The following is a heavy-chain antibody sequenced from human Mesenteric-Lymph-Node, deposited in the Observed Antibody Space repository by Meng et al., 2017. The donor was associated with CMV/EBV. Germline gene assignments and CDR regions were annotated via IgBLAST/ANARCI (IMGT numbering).Heavy chain of an antibody. J-gene: IGHJ6*02. CDR3: AKILQAHITSYYYGMDV. V-gene: IGHV3-53*01. Sequence: GESLKISCAASGFTVSSNYMSWVRQAPGKGLEWVSVIYSGGSTYYADSVKGRFTISRDNSKNTLYLQMSSLRADDTAIYYCAKILQAHITSYYYGMDVLGQGTPVTVSS. CDR1: GFTVSSNY. CDR2: IYSGGST. D-gene: IGHD4-11*01.